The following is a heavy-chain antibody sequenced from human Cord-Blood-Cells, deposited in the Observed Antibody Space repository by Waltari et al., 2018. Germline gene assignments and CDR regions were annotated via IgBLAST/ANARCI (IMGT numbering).Heavy chain of an antibody. CDR2: INPSGGST. D-gene: IGHD4-17*01. V-gene: IGHV1-46*01. CDR1: GYTFTSSY. Sequence: QVQLVQSGAEVKKPGASVKVSCKASGYTFTSSYMPWVRQASGQGLEWMGIINPSGGSTSYAQKFQGRVTMTRDTSTSTVYMELSSLRSEDTAVYYCARGGWHDYGDYGGDYWGQGTLVTISS. J-gene: IGHJ4*02. CDR3: ARGGWHDYGDYGGDY.